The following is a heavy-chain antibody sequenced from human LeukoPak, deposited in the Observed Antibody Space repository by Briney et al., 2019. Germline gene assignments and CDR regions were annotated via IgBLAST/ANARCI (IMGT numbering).Heavy chain of an antibody. Sequence: PSETLSLTCTVSGGSISSGGYYWSWIRQPPGKGLEWIGYIYHSGSTYYNSSLKSRVTISVDRSKNQFSLKLSSVTAADTAVYYCARALGAYFDYWGQGTLVTVSS. CDR3: ARALGAYFDY. D-gene: IGHD3-16*01. V-gene: IGHV4-30-2*01. J-gene: IGHJ4*02. CDR2: IYHSGST. CDR1: GGSISSGGYY.